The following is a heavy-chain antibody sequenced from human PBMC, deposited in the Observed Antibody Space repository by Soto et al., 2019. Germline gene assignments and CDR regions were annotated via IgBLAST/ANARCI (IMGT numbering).Heavy chain of an antibody. CDR3: ARVPSGVVVYFDY. CDR1: GVSISSGGYS. J-gene: IGHJ4*02. CDR2: IYHSGST. Sequence: TLSLTCSVSGVSISSGGYSWSWIRQPPGKGLEWIGYIYHSGSTYYNPSLKSRVTISVDRSKNQFSLKLSSVTAADTAVYYCARVPSGVVVYFDYWGQGTLVTVSS. D-gene: IGHD3-22*01. V-gene: IGHV4-30-2*01.